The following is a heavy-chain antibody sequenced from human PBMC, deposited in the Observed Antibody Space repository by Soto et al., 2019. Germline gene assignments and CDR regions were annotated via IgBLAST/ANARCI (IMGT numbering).Heavy chain of an antibody. D-gene: IGHD4-17*01. V-gene: IGHV1-24*01. CDR1: GYTLTELS. J-gene: IGHJ4*02. CDR3: ATNRRTVRIFDY. CDR2: FDPEDGET. Sequence: ASVKVSCKVSGYTLTELSMHWVRQAPGKGLEWMGGFDPEDGETIYAQKFQGRVTMTEDTSTDTAYMELSSLRSEDTAVYYCATNRRTVRIFDYWGQGTLVTVSS.